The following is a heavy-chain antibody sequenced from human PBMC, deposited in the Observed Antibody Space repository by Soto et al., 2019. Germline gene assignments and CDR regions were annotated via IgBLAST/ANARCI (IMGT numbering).Heavy chain of an antibody. CDR2: IYYSGST. J-gene: IGHJ5*02. Sequence: QVQLQESGPGLVKPSQTLSLTCTVSGDSISRSAYHWSWIRQPPGKGLEWIGYIYYSGSTYYNPSLQGGVTYPDDPTKTQFPLRLAFGTPQDEAVYSWAREKWERVAPRGQ. CDR1: GDSISRSAYH. CDR3: AREKWERVAP. D-gene: IGHD1-26*01. V-gene: IGHV4-30-4*01.